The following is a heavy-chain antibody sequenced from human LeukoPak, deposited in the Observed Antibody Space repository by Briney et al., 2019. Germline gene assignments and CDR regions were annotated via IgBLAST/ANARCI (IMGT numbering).Heavy chain of an antibody. Sequence: SDTLSLPRTVSGGSISSRSYYWGWSRQPPGKGLEWIGRIYYSGSTYYNPSLKSRVTISVDTSKTQFSLKLSSVTAADTAVYYCARSDSSGYYYGGNYFDYWGQGTLVTVSS. D-gene: IGHD3-22*01. CDR2: IYYSGST. CDR1: GGSISSRSYY. V-gene: IGHV4-39*01. CDR3: ARSDSSGYYYGGNYFDY. J-gene: IGHJ4*02.